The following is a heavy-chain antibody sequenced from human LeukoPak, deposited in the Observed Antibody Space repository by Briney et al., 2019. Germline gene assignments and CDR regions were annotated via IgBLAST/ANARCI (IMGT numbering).Heavy chain of an antibody. D-gene: IGHD3-10*01. CDR1: GFTFTNYP. Sequence: GGSLRLSCSASGFTFTNYPMHWVRQARGKGLEWVSFIRSSSTYISYSDPVKGRFTISRDNANNSLYLQMNSLIAEDTAVYYCARDSGGFAPWGQGTLVTVSS. CDR3: ARDSGGFAP. CDR2: IRSSSTYI. V-gene: IGHV3-21*01. J-gene: IGHJ5*02.